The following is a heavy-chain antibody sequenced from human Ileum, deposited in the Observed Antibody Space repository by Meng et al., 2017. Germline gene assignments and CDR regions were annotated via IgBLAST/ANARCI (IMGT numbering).Heavy chain of an antibody. Sequence: GESLMISCAASGFTFSSYWMHWVRQAPGKGLVWVSRIDSDGITTSYAGSVKGRFTISRDNAKNTLYVQMNSLRAEDTAVNYCARDPQQMGTNFDYWGQGTQVTVSS. J-gene: IGHJ4*02. D-gene: IGHD7-27*01. CDR1: GFTFSSYW. CDR3: ARDPQQMGTNFDY. V-gene: IGHV3-74*01. CDR2: IDSDGITT.